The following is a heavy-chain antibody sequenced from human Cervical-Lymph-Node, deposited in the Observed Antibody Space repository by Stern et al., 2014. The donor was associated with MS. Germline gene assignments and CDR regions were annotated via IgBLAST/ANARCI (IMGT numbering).Heavy chain of an antibody. V-gene: IGHV3-73*01. CDR3: ARHDPSDY. J-gene: IGHJ4*02. CDR2: IRTKANNYAT. CDR1: GFTFSESA. Sequence: VQLVQSGGGLVQPGGSLKLSCAASGFTFSESAIHWVRQTSGQGLEWVGRIRTKANNYATAYAASVKGRFTISRDDSKNTAYLYMTSLKTEDTAVYFCARHDPSDYWGQGILVTVSS.